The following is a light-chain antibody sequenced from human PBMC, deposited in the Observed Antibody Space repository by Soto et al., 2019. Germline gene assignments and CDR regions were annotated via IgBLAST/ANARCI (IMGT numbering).Light chain of an antibody. CDR2: DVR. CDR1: SSDIGGYNF. V-gene: IGLV2-14*03. Sequence: QSALTQPASVSGSPGQSITISCTGTSSDIGGYNFVAWYQQYPGKAPKLLIYDVRNRPSVISNRFSGSKSDNTASLTIAEHQAEDEADYYCNSYSAISTYVFGTGTKLTVL. CDR3: NSYSAISTYV. J-gene: IGLJ1*01.